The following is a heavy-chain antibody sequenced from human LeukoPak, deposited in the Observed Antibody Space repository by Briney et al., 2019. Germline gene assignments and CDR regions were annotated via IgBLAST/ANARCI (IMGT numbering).Heavy chain of an antibody. Sequence: SETLSLTCTVSGGSISSYYWSWIRQPPGKGLEWIGYIYYSGSTNYNPSLKSRVTISVDTSKNQFSLKLSSVTAADTAVYYCARDQFSGSVDYWGQGTLVTVSS. J-gene: IGHJ4*02. D-gene: IGHD1-26*01. CDR1: GGSISSYY. V-gene: IGHV4-59*01. CDR3: ARDQFSGSVDY. CDR2: IYYSGST.